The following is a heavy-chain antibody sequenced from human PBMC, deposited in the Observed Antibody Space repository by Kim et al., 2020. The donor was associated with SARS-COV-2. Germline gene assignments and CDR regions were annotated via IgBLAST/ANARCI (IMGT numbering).Heavy chain of an antibody. J-gene: IGHJ4*02. CDR2: INADGVDK. D-gene: IGHD2-2*01. CDR1: GFTFSTYW. CDR3: TRVSLMEYPDS. Sequence: GGSLRLSCAASGFTFSTYWMNWVRQTPGKGLEWVANINADGVDKYYVDSVRGRFTISRDNAKNSLFLQMNSLRVEDTAVYYCTRVSLMEYPDSWGQGTLVTVSS. V-gene: IGHV3-7*03.